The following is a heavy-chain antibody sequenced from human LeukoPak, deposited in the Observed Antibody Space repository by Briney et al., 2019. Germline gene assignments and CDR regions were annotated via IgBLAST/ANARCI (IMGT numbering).Heavy chain of an antibody. J-gene: IGHJ4*02. Sequence: GGSLRLSCAASGFTFSSYAMSWVRQAPGNGLEWVSAISGSGGSTYYADSVKGRFTISRDNSKNTLYLQMNSLRAEDTAVYYCAKPDTPYSGSKFHLDYFDYWGQGTLVTVSS. V-gene: IGHV3-23*01. D-gene: IGHD1-26*01. CDR2: ISGSGGST. CDR3: AKPDTPYSGSKFHLDYFDY. CDR1: GFTFSSYA.